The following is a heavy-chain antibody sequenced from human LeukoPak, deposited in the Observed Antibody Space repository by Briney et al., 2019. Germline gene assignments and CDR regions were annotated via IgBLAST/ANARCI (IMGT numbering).Heavy chain of an antibody. CDR2: IHTSGNT. J-gene: IGHJ5*02. CDR1: GGSIGSYY. Sequence: SETLSLTCTVSGGSIGSYYWTWIRQPAGKGLEWIGRIHTSGNTNYSPALKSRVTMSVDTSKNQFSLRLTSVTAADTAVYHCARSSAAEGPTHNWFDPWGQGTLVTVSS. CDR3: ARSSAAEGPTHNWFDP. D-gene: IGHD6-13*01. V-gene: IGHV4-4*07.